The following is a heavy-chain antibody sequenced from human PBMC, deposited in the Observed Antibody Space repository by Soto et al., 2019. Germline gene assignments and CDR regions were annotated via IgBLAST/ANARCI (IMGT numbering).Heavy chain of an antibody. CDR1: GYTFTNNV. V-gene: IGHV1-3*01. Sequence: SGAEVKKPGASVKVSCRTSGYTFTNNVIHWVRQAPGQRLEWIGWVNAGNDNTKWSREFQGRLTLTKDTSATTAYMELSSLTPEDTAIYFCAREVPYGYSRFDYWGQRTLVTVSS. J-gene: IGHJ4*02. CDR3: AREVPYGYSRFDY. D-gene: IGHD5-18*01. CDR2: VNAGNDNT.